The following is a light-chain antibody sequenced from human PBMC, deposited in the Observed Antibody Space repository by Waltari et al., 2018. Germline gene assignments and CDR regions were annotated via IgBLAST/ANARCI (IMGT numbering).Light chain of an antibody. CDR1: GSNIGSGYD. CDR2: GVN. Sequence: SVLTQPPSVSGAPGQRVAISCTGHGSNIGSGYDVNWYQQHPGKAPKLLIYGVNNRPLGVPDRFSGSQFGTSASLAITGLQAEDEADYYCQSYDPSLSVVFGGGTKLTVL. CDR3: QSYDPSLSVV. J-gene: IGLJ2*01. V-gene: IGLV1-40*01.